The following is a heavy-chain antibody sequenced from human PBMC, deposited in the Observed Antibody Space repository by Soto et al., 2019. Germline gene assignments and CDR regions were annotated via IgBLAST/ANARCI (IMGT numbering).Heavy chain of an antibody. CDR3: ARDGEGITMVH. D-gene: IGHD3-10*01. Sequence: GGSLRLSCVASGFSFSSYWLSWVRQAPGKGLEWVANIKEDGSDMYYVDSVKGRFTISRDNAKNSLYLQMNSLRAEDTAVYYCARDGEGITMVHWGQGTLVTVSS. CDR2: IKEDGSDM. V-gene: IGHV3-7*01. J-gene: IGHJ4*02. CDR1: GFSFSSYW.